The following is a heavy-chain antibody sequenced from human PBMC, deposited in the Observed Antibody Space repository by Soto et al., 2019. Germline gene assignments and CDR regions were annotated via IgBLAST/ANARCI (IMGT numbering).Heavy chain of an antibody. CDR3: ARGRGDYIWGSYRYQPGMNYYYMDV. V-gene: IGHV4-34*01. D-gene: IGHD3-16*02. CDR2: INHSGST. J-gene: IGHJ6*03. CDR1: GGSFSGYY. Sequence: QVQLQQWGAGLLKPSETLSLTCAVYGGSFSGYYWSWIRQPPGKGLEWIGEINHSGSTNYNPSLKGRVTISVDTSKNQFSLKLSSVTAADTAVYYCARGRGDYIWGSYRYQPGMNYYYMDVWGKGTTVTVSS.